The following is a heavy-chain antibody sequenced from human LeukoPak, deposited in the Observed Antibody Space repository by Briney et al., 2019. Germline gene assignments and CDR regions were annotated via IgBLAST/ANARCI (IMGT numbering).Heavy chain of an antibody. D-gene: IGHD5-24*01. CDR1: GYTFTSYG. J-gene: IGHJ3*02. CDR2: ISAYNGNT. CDR3: ARDTIVEMGTPGEDAFDI. V-gene: IGHV1-18*01. Sequence: ASVKVSCKASGYTFTSYGISWVRQAPGQGLEWMGWISAYNGNTNYAQKLQGRVTMTTDTSTSTAYMEQRSLRSDDTGVYYCARDTIVEMGTPGEDAFDIWGQGTMVTVSS.